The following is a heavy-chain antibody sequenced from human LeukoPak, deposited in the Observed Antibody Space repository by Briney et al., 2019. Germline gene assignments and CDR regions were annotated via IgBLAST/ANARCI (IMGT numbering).Heavy chain of an antibody. CDR3: AYSGSYHDAFDI. V-gene: IGHV1-18*01. CDR2: ISAYNGNT. Sequence: ASVKVSCKASGYTFTNFDINWVRQATGRGLEWMGWISAYNGNTNYAQKLQGRVTMTTDTSTSTAYMELRSLRSDDTAVYYCAYSGSYHDAFDIWGQGTMVTVSS. CDR1: GYTFTNFD. D-gene: IGHD1-26*01. J-gene: IGHJ3*02.